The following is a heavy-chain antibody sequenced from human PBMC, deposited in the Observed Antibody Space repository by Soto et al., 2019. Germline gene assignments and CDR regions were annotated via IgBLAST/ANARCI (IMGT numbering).Heavy chain of an antibody. CDR1: GGTFSSYA. J-gene: IGHJ6*02. V-gene: IGHV1-3*01. Sequence: GASVKVSCKASGGTFSSYAFSWVRQAPGQRLEWMGWINAGNGNTKYSQKFQGRVTITRDTSASTAYMELSSLRSEDTAVYYCASSYYYDSSGYSSLYYYYGMDVWGQGTTVTVSS. CDR2: INAGNGNT. D-gene: IGHD3-22*01. CDR3: ASSYYYDSSGYSSLYYYYGMDV.